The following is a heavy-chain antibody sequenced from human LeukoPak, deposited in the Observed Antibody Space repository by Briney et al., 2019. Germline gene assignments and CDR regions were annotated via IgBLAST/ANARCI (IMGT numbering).Heavy chain of an antibody. D-gene: IGHD6-6*01. V-gene: IGHV3-9*01. CDR3: ARVLYSNSNFDY. Sequence: PGGSLRLSCAASGFTLDDYAMHWVRQAPGKGLEWVSGISWNSGSIGYADSVKGRFTISRDNAKNSLYLQMNNLRAEDAAVYYCARVLYSNSNFDYWGQGTLVTVSS. CDR2: ISWNSGSI. J-gene: IGHJ4*02. CDR1: GFTLDDYA.